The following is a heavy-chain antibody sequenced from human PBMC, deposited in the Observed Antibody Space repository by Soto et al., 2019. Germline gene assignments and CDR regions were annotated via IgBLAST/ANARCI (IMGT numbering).Heavy chain of an antibody. CDR3: ARDNCSGGSCLYGMDV. D-gene: IGHD2-15*01. CDR2: IYYSGST. CDR1: GGSISSYY. V-gene: IGHV4-59*01. J-gene: IGHJ6*02. Sequence: PSETLSLTCTVSGGSISSYYWSWIRQPPGKGLEWIGYIYYSGSTNYNPSLKSRVTISVDTSKNQFSLKLSSVTAADTAVYYCARDNCSGGSCLYGMDVWGQGTTVTVS.